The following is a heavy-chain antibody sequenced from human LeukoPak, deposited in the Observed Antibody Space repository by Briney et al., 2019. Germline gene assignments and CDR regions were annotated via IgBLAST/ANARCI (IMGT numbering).Heavy chain of an antibody. V-gene: IGHV5-51*01. CDR3: ARREYCSGGSCYPGDY. D-gene: IGHD2-15*01. J-gene: IGHJ4*02. CDR2: IYPGDSDT. CDR1: GYSFTSYW. Sequence: NRGESLKISCKGSGYSFTSYWIGWVRQMPGKGLEWMGIIYPGDSDTRYSPSFQGQVTISADKSISTAYLQWSSLKASDTAMYYCARREYCSGGSCYPGDYWGQGTLVNVSS.